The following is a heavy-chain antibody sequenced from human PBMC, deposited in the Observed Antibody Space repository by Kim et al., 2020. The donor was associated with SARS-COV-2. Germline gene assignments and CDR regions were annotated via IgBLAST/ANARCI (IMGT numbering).Heavy chain of an antibody. J-gene: IGHJ3*02. Sequence: GESLKISCKGSGYRFTSYWIAWVRQMPGKGLEWMGIIYPGDSETRNSPSFQGQVTNAVGTSISTTYLRWSSLKASDTAMYYCARIGGSGAFYIWGQGTMVTVSS. CDR3: ARIGGSGAFYI. CDR2: IYPGDSET. V-gene: IGHV5-51*01. CDR1: GYRFTSYW. D-gene: IGHD3-3*01.